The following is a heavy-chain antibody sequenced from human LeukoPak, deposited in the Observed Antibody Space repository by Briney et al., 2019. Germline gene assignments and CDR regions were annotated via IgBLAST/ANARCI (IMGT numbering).Heavy chain of an antibody. D-gene: IGHD2-2*01. V-gene: IGHV4-34*01. CDR2: INHSGST. Sequence: SETLSLTCAVYGGSFSGYYWSWIRQPPGKGLEWIGEINHSGSTNYNPSLKSRVTVSVDTSKNQFSLRLTSVTAADTAVYYCARPRGCGSSRCNNFDYWGQGTLVTVSS. J-gene: IGHJ4*02. CDR1: GGSFSGYY. CDR3: ARPRGCGSSRCNNFDY.